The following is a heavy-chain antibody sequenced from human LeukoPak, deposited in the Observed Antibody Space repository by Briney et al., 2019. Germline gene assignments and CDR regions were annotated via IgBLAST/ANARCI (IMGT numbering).Heavy chain of an antibody. Sequence: ASVKVSCKASGYTFTGYYMRWVRQAPGQGLEWMGWINPNSGGTNYAQKFQGRVTMTRDTSISTAYMELSRLKSDDTAVYYCAREGPRGNWFDPWGQGTLVTVSS. CDR2: INPNSGGT. CDR1: GYTFTGYY. J-gene: IGHJ5*02. CDR3: AREGPRGNWFDP. V-gene: IGHV1-2*02.